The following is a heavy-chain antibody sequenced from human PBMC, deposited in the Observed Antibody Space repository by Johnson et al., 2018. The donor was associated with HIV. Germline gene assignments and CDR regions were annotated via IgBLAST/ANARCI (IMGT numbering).Heavy chain of an antibody. CDR1: GFTFDDYG. D-gene: IGHD3-22*01. CDR2: INWDGDRT. CDR3: ARDRRHYSDSSGYPDSDAFDI. V-gene: IGHV3-20*04. J-gene: IGHJ3*02. Sequence: GQLVESGGGVERPGGSLRLSCATSGFTFDDYGMSWVRQVPGQGLEWVSGINWDGDRTGYADSVKGPFTISRDNAKTSLYLQMNSLRAEDTALYYCARDRRHYSDSSGYPDSDAFDIWGQGTMVTVSS.